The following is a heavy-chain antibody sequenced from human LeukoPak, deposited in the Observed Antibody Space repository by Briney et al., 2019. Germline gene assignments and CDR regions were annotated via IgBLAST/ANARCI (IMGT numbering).Heavy chain of an antibody. V-gene: IGHV4-34*01. Sequence: SETLSLTCAVYGGSFSGYYWSWIRQPPGKGLEWFGGINHSGSTNYNPSLKSRVTISVDTSKNQFSLKLSSVTAADTAVYYCAREESRITMVRGATPTNWFDPWGQGTLVTVSS. CDR2: INHSGST. J-gene: IGHJ5*02. CDR1: GGSFSGYY. D-gene: IGHD3-10*01. CDR3: AREESRITMVRGATPTNWFDP.